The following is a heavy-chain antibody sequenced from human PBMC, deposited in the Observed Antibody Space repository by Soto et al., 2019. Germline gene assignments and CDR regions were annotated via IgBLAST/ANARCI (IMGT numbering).Heavy chain of an antibody. V-gene: IGHV3-21*01. CDR2: ISSSSSYI. J-gene: IGHJ3*02. CDR1: GFTFSSYS. Sequence: GGSLRLSCAASGFTFSSYSMNWVRQAPGKGLEWVSSISSSSSYIYYADSVKGRFTISRDNAKNSLYLQMNSLRAEDTAVYYCARDQVGATSFRAFDIWGQGTMVTVS. D-gene: IGHD1-26*01. CDR3: ARDQVGATSFRAFDI.